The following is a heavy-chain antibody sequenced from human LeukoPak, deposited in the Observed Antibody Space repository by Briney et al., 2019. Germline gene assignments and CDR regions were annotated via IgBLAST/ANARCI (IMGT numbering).Heavy chain of an antibody. CDR2: IYYSGST. CDR1: GGSISSSSYY. J-gene: IGHJ4*02. CDR3: ARVQVGPKAEEFDY. Sequence: PSETLSLTCTVSGGSISSSSYYWGWIRQPPGKGLEWIGSIYYSGSTYYNPSLKSRVTISVDTSKNQFSLKLSSVTAADTAVYYCARVQVGPKAEEFDYWGQGTLVTVSS. V-gene: IGHV4-39*07.